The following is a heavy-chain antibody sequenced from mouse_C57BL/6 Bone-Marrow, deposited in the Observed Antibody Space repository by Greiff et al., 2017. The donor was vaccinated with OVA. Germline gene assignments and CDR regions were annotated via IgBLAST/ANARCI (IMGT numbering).Heavy chain of an antibody. CDR1: GFTFSDYY. CDR2: INYDGSST. J-gene: IGHJ2*01. V-gene: IGHV5-16*01. CDR3: ARVDGSSHFDY. D-gene: IGHD1-1*01. Sequence: DVHLVESEGGLVQPGSSMKLSCTASGFTFSDYYMAWVRQVPEKGLEWVANINYDGSSTYYLDSLKSRFIISRDNAKNILYLQMSSLKSEDTATYYCARVDGSSHFDYWGQGTTLTVSS.